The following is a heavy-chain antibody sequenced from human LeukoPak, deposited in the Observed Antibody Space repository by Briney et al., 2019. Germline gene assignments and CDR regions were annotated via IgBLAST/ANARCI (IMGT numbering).Heavy chain of an antibody. D-gene: IGHD1-26*01. J-gene: IGHJ4*02. CDR3: ARDKGGRYYPPDY. CDR2: INPNNGDT. Sequence: ASVKVSCKTSGYTFSGYYIHWERQAPGQGLEWMGWINPNNGDTVYEQKFQGRVTVTRDTSITTAYMELNRLKSDDTAVYYCARDKGGRYYPPDYWGQGTPVTVSS. CDR1: GYTFSGYY. V-gene: IGHV1-2*02.